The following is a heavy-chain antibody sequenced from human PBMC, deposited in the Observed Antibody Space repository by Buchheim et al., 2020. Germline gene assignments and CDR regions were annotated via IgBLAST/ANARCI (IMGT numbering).Heavy chain of an antibody. D-gene: IGHD2-2*01. CDR2: ISGSGGST. CDR3: AKSVVVPAAIFTCFDY. Sequence: EVQLLESGGGLVQPGGSLRLSCAASGFTFSSYAMSWVRQAPGKGLEWVSAISGSGGSTYYADSVKGRFTISRDFPKHTLSPQMNSLRAEDTAVYYCAKSVVVPAAIFTCFDYWGQGTL. V-gene: IGHV3-23*01. J-gene: IGHJ4*02. CDR1: GFTFSSYA.